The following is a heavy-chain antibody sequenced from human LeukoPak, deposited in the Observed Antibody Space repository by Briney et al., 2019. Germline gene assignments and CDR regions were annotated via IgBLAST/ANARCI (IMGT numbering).Heavy chain of an antibody. J-gene: IGHJ4*02. D-gene: IGHD2-15*01. Sequence: GGSLRLSCAASGFTFSSYTMSRVRQAPGKGLQWVSAVSGSGGTTYYTNSVKGRFTISRDNSKNTVYLQMDSLRVEDTAVYYCVKEARYCSGGSCYAVLDYWGQGTLVTVSS. V-gene: IGHV3-23*01. CDR2: VSGSGGTT. CDR1: GFTFSSYT. CDR3: VKEARYCSGGSCYAVLDY.